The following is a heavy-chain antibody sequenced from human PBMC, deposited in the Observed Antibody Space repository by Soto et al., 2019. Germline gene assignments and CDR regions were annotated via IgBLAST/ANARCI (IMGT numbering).Heavy chain of an antibody. V-gene: IGHV4-34*01. J-gene: IGHJ6*03. CDR3: ARRGRSSSYYYYYYMDV. CDR2: INHSGST. Sequence: SETLSLTCAVYGGSFSGYYWSWIRQPPGKGLEWIGEINHSGSTNYNPSLKSRVTISVDTSKNQFSLKLSSVTAADTAVYYCARRGRSSSYYYYYYMDVWGKGTTVTVSS. CDR1: GGSFSGYY. D-gene: IGHD6-6*01.